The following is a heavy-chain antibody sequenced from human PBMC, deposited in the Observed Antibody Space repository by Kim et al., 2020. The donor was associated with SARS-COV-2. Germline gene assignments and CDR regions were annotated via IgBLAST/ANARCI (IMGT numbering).Heavy chain of an antibody. Sequence: TNYHPSLESRLTISVDTSKNQFSLRLRSVTAADTAVYYGARRDTRGDYSLWGQGSLVTVSS. J-gene: IGHJ4*02. V-gene: IGHV4-61*07. CDR3: ARRDTRGDYSL. D-gene: IGHD3-22*01. CDR2: T.